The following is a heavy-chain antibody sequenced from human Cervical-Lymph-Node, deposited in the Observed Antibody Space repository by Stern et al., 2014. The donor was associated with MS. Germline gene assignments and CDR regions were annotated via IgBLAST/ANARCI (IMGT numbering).Heavy chain of an antibody. V-gene: IGHV1-3*01. J-gene: IGHJ6*02. CDR2: INAANGNT. Sequence: QVQLVESEAEVKKPGASVTVSCEASGYTFTTYAIHWVRQAPGQRLEWMGWINAANGNTKYSQKFQGRVTITRDTSASTAYMELSSLKSEDTAVYYCARDKPVAVIYYYGMDVWGQGTTVTVSS. CDR3: ARDKPVAVIYYYGMDV. D-gene: IGHD2-15*01. CDR1: GYTFTTYA.